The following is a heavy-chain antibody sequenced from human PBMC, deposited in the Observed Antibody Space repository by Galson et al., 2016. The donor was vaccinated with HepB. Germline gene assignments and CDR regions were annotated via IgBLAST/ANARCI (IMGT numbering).Heavy chain of an antibody. D-gene: IGHD4/OR15-4a*01. Sequence: TLSLTCTVSSGSVSGYYWSWIRQPPGKGLEWIGHIYDSGSTKYNPSLKSRLTISIDTSKDQFSLKLSSVTAADTAVYYCARLFRLWDGFFGYWGQGTLVTVSS. V-gene: IGHV4-59*08. CDR2: IYDSGST. CDR3: ARLFRLWDGFFGY. J-gene: IGHJ4*02. CDR1: SGSVSGYY.